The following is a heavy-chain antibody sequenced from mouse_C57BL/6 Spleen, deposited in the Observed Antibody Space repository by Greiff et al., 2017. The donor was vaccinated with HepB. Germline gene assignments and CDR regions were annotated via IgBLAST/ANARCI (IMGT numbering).Heavy chain of an antibody. CDR1: GYTFTDYY. V-gene: IGHV1-75*01. D-gene: IGHD2-5*01. J-gene: IGHJ4*01. CDR2: IFPGSGST. CDR3: ARLDYSNSLAMDY. Sequence: VQLQQPGPELVKPGASVKISCKASGYTFTDYYINWVKQRPGQGLEWIGWIFPGSGSTYYNEKFKGKATLTVDKSSSTAHMLLSSLTSEDSAVYVCARLDYSNSLAMDYWGQGTSVTVSS.